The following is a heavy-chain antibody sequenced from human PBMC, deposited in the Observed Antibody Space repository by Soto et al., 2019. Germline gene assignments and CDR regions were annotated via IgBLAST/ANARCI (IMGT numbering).Heavy chain of an antibody. CDR2: ISGGGGST. D-gene: IGHD6-13*01. Sequence: EVQLLESGGGLVQPGGSLRLSCAASGFTFSSYAMTWVRQAPGKGLEWVSAISGGGGSTYYVDSVKGRFTISRDNSKSTLYLQMNSLRAEDTAVYYCAKADSRWYLNWFDPWGEGSLVTVSS. CDR3: AKADSRWYLNWFDP. V-gene: IGHV3-23*01. J-gene: IGHJ5*02. CDR1: GFTFSSYA.